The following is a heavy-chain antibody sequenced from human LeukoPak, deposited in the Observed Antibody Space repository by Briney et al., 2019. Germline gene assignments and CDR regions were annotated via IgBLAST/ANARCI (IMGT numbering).Heavy chain of an antibody. D-gene: IGHD6-6*01. Sequence: GASVKVSRKASVYTFTSYDINWVRQATGQGLEWMGWMNPNSGNTGYAQKFQGRVTMTRNTSISTAYMELSSLRSEDTAVYYCARGLGDSSSSGNFDYWGQGTLVTVSS. J-gene: IGHJ4*02. CDR2: MNPNSGNT. CDR3: ARGLGDSSSSGNFDY. V-gene: IGHV1-8*01. CDR1: VYTFTSYD.